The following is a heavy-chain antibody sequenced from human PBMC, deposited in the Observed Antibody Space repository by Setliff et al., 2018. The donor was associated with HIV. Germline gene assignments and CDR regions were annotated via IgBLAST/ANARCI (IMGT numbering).Heavy chain of an antibody. CDR2: INHSGST. CDR1: GGSFNDYY. V-gene: IGHV4-34*01. Sequence: KPSETLSLTCAVYGGSFNDYYWIWIRQPPGKGLEWIGEINHSGSTNYNPSLKSRITISVDTSKNQFSLKLSSVTAADTAVYYCVRVPDYWGPGTLVTVSS. CDR3: VRVPDY. J-gene: IGHJ4*02.